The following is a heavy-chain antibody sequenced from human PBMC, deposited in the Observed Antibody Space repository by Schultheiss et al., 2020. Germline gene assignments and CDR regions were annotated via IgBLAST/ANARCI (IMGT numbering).Heavy chain of an antibody. J-gene: IGHJ5*02. Sequence: ASVKVSCKASGGTFSSYAISWVRQAPGQGLEWMGWINPNSGGTNYAQKFQGRVTMTRDTSISTAYMELSRLRSDDTAVYYCARDGWGSSSSGGNWFDPWGQGTLVTVSS. CDR2: INPNSGGT. D-gene: IGHD6-6*01. V-gene: IGHV1-2*02. CDR3: ARDGWGSSSSGGNWFDP. CDR1: GGTFSSYA.